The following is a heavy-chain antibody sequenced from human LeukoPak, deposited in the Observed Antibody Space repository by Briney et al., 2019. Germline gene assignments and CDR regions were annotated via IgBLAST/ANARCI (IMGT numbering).Heavy chain of an antibody. J-gene: IGHJ4*02. CDR3: AKEPGIVATIGRRYFDY. Sequence: GGSLRLSCAASGFTFSSYGMSWVRQAPGKGLEWVSAISGSGGSTYYADSVKGRFTISRDNSKNTLYLQMNSLRAEDTAVYYCAKEPGIVATIGRRYFDYWGQGTLVTVSS. V-gene: IGHV3-23*01. D-gene: IGHD5-12*01. CDR1: GFTFSSYG. CDR2: ISGSGGST.